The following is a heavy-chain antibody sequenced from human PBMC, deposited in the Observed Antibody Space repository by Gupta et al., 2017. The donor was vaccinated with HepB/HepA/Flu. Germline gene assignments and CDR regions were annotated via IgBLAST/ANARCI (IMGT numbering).Heavy chain of an antibody. CDR3: ARSREGTGTTFDAFDI. CDR1: GYSISSSNW. J-gene: IGHJ3*02. CDR2: IYYSGST. V-gene: IGHV4-28*07. Sequence: QVQLQESGPGLVKPSDTLSLTCAVSGYSISSSNWWGWIRQPPGKGLEWIGYIYYSGSTYPNPSLKTRVTISIDMSKNQFSLKLSSVTAVDTAVYYCARSREGTGTTFDAFDIWGQGTMVTVSS. D-gene: IGHD1-1*01.